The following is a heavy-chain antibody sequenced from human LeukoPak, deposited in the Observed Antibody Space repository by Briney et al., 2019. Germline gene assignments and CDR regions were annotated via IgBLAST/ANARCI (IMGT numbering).Heavy chain of an antibody. CDR2: ISAYNGNI. Sequence: ASVKVSCKASGYTFTSYGLSWVRQAPGQGLEWMGWISAYNGNIKYAQKFQGRVTMTRNTSISTAYMELSSLRSEDTAVYYCARPRGPSGSYTPDDYWGQGTLVTVSS. CDR3: ARPRGPSGSYTPDDY. V-gene: IGHV1-18*01. J-gene: IGHJ4*02. CDR1: GYTFTSYG. D-gene: IGHD1-26*01.